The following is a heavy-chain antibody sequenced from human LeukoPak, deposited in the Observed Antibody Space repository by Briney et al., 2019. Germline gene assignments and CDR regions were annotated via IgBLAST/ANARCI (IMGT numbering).Heavy chain of an antibody. CDR1: GGSISSSDYY. CDR3: ARQGSYYGLCYFDY. V-gene: IGHV4-39*01. J-gene: IGHJ4*02. Sequence: SETLSLTCSVSGGSISSSDYYWGWIRQPPGKGLEWIGSIYYSGTTHYNPSLKRRVTISVDTSKNHFSLKLSSVTAADSAVYYCARQGSYYGLCYFDYWGQGTLVTVSS. D-gene: IGHD1-26*01. CDR2: IYYSGTT.